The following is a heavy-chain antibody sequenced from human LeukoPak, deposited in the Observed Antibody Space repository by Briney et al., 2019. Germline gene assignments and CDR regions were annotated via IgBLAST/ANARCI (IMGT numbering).Heavy chain of an antibody. J-gene: IGHJ4*02. CDR1: GYDFTSYW. Sequence: GESLKISCKGSGYDFTSYWIAWVRQMPGKGLEWMGIIYPGDSDTRYSPSLQGQVTTSADKSITTAYLQWSSLKASDTAMYYCARQNYYGSGSGDYWGQGTLVTVSS. D-gene: IGHD3-10*01. CDR2: IYPGDSDT. CDR3: ARQNYYGSGSGDY. V-gene: IGHV5-51*01.